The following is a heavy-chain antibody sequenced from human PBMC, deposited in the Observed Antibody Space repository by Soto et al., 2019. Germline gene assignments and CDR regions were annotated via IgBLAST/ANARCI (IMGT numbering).Heavy chain of an antibody. CDR2: TYYRSRWYN. Sequence: QVQLQESGPGLVKPSQTLSLTCVISGDSVSSNSAAWNWIRLSPSRGLEWLARTYYRSRWYNDYAVSVRSRITVNPDTSENQFSLQLTSVTPEDTAVYYCAGTTSHHWLYMDVWGKGATVTVSS. V-gene: IGHV6-1*01. CDR1: GDSVSSNSAA. D-gene: IGHD1-7*01. J-gene: IGHJ6*03. CDR3: AGTTSHHWLYMDV.